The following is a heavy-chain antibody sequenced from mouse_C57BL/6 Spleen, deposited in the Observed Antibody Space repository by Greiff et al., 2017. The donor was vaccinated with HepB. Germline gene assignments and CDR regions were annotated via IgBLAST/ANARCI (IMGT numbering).Heavy chain of an antibody. V-gene: IGHV2-9-1*01. D-gene: IGHD2-4*01. Sequence: VQVVESGPGLVAPSQSLSITCTVSGFSLTSYAISWVRQPPGKGLEWLGVIWTGGGTNYNSALKSRLSISNDNSKSLVFLKMNSLQTDDTARYYCAGGNDYDEFDFAYWGQGTLVTVSA. CDR3: AGGNDYDEFDFAY. J-gene: IGHJ3*01. CDR2: IWTGGGT. CDR1: GFSLTSYA.